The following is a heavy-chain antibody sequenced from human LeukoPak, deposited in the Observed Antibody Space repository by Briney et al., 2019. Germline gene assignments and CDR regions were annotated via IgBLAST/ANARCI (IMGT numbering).Heavy chain of an antibody. CDR2: IYYSGST. J-gene: IGHJ4*02. V-gene: IGHV4-31*03. CDR1: GGSISSGGYY. D-gene: IGHD3-22*01. Sequence: SETLSLTCTVSGGSISSGGYYWSWIRQHPGKGLEWIGYIYYSGSTYYNPSLKSRVTISVDTSKNQFSLKLSSVTAADTAVYYCARERKAWGYYYGSDYWGQGTLVTVSS. CDR3: ARERKAWGYYYGSDY.